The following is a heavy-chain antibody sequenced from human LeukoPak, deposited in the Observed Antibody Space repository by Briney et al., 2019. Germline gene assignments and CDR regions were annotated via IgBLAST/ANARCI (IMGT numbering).Heavy chain of an antibody. V-gene: IGHV1-69*04. J-gene: IGHJ4*02. CDR1: GGTFSSYA. CDR3: ARVCSSTSCYGSDY. Sequence: SVKVSCKASGGTFSSYAISWVRQAPGQGLEWMGRIIPILGIANYAQKFQGKVTITADKSTSTAYMELSSLRSEDTAVYYCARVCSSTSCYGSDYWGQGTLVTVSS. D-gene: IGHD2-2*01. CDR2: IIPILGIA.